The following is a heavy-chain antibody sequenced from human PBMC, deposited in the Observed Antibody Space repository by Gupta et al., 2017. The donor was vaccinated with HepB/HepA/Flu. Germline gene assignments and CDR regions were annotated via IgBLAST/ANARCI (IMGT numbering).Heavy chain of an antibody. D-gene: IGHD3-10*01. Sequence: EMQLVESGGGLVQPGGSLRLSCAASGFPFRSSWMNWGRQAPGKGLEWVAKINPDGSKKYYVDSVEGRFTISRHNAKNSLYLQMNGLRAEDTAVYFCENGSGWGQGTLVTVSS. CDR2: INPDGSKK. J-gene: IGHJ4*02. CDR3: ENGSG. V-gene: IGHV3-7*01. CDR1: GFPFRSSW.